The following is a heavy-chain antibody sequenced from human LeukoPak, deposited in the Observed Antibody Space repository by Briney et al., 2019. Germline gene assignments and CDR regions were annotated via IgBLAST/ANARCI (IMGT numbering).Heavy chain of an antibody. D-gene: IGHD6-6*01. J-gene: IGHJ4*02. CDR3: ASCVYSSSSSDYFDY. CDR2: IIPIFGTA. V-gene: IGHV1-69*01. CDR1: GGTFSSYT. Sequence: SVKVSCKASGGTFSSYTISWVRQAPGQGLEWMGGIIPIFGTANYAQKFQGRVTITADESTSTAYMELSSLRSEDTAVYYCASCVYSSSSSDYFDYWGQGTLVTVSS.